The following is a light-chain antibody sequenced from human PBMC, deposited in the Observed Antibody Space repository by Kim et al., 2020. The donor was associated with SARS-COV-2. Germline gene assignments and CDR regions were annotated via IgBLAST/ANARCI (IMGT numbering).Light chain of an antibody. V-gene: IGLV2-11*01. CDR1: ISDIGGYNY. CDR2: GVT. CDR3: CSFAGNYILI. Sequence: GQAVTISCTGTISDIGGYNYVSWYHHHPGKAPKLMIYGVTRRPSGVPDRFSGSKSGNTASLTIFGLQAEDEADYYCCSFAGNYILIFGGGTQLTVL. J-gene: IGLJ2*01.